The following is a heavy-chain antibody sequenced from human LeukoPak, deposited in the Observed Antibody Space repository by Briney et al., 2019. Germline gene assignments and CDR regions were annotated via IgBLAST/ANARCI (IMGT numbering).Heavy chain of an antibody. J-gene: IGHJ4*02. D-gene: IGHD3-10*01. Sequence: TGGSLRLSCAASGFKFGDYAMHWVRQAPGKGLEWVSGISWNSGVIDYADSVKGRFTISRGNAKNSLYLQMNSLRVEDTALYYCAKVRPPGSYYNLAIDYWGQGTLVTVSS. CDR1: GFKFGDYA. CDR2: ISWNSGVI. V-gene: IGHV3-9*01. CDR3: AKVRPPGSYYNLAIDY.